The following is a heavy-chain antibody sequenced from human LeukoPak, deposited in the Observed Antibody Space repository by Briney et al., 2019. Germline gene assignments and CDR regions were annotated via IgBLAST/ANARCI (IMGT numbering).Heavy chain of an antibody. J-gene: IGHJ4*02. D-gene: IGHD6-19*01. CDR1: GGSISSSSYY. CDR2: IYYSGST. V-gene: IGHV4-39*01. CDR3: ARHTHNNGWKYYFDY. Sequence: NPSETLSLTCTVSGGSISSSSYYWGWIRQPPGKGLEWIGSIYYSGSTYYNPSLKSRVTISVDTSKNQFSLRPNSMTAADTAVYYCARHTHNNGWKYYFDYWGQGALVTVSS.